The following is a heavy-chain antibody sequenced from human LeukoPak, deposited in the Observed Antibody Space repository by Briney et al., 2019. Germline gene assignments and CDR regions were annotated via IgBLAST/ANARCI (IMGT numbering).Heavy chain of an antibody. CDR3: ARGKDIVATTVLEPDAFDI. CDR1: GYTFTSYG. J-gene: IGHJ3*02. D-gene: IGHD5-12*01. Sequence: ASLKLSCKASGYTFTSYGISWVRQAPGQGLEWMGWISAYNGNTNYAQKLQGRVTMTTDTSTSTAYMELSSLRSDDTAVYYCARGKDIVATTVLEPDAFDIWCQGKVVMVSA. V-gene: IGHV1-18*01. CDR2: ISAYNGNT.